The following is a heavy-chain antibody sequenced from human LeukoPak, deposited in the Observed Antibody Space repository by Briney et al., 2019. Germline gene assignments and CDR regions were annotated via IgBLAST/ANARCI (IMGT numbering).Heavy chain of an antibody. CDR3: ARDPSNTSGRYTYFDY. D-gene: IGHD3-16*02. CDR1: GYTFTSHG. CDR2: ISAFNGET. Sequence: EASVKVSSKTYGYTFTSHGISWVRQAPGQGLEWMGWISAFNGETHYAQNLQGRVTMTTDTSTSTAYMELRSLRSDDTAVYYCARDPSNTSGRYTYFDYWGQGTLVAVSS. V-gene: IGHV1-18*01. J-gene: IGHJ4*02.